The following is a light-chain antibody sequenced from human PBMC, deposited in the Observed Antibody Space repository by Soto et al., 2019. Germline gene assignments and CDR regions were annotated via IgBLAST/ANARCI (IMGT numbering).Light chain of an antibody. CDR2: DDS. V-gene: IGLV3-21*02. J-gene: IGLJ1*01. CDR1: NIGSKS. CDR3: QVWDSSSDHYV. Sequence: SYDLAQPPSVSGAPGQTARTTCVGNNIGSKSVHWYQQKPGQAPVLVVYDDSDRPSGISERFSGSNSGNTATLTISRVEAGDEADYYCQVWDSSSDHYVFGTGTKVTVL.